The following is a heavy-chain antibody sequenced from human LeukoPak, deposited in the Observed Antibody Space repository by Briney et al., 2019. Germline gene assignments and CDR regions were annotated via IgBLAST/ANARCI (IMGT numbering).Heavy chain of an antibody. D-gene: IGHD1-26*01. CDR2: TRNKVNSYST. V-gene: IGHV3-72*01. Sequence: GGSLRLSCAASGFTVSSNYMSWVRQAPGKGLEWVSRTRNKVNSYSTEHAASVNGRFTISRDDSKNSLYLQMNSLKTEDTAMYYCARSGSYAAFHIWGQGAMVTVSS. J-gene: IGHJ3*02. CDR1: GFTVSSNY. CDR3: ARSGSYAAFHI.